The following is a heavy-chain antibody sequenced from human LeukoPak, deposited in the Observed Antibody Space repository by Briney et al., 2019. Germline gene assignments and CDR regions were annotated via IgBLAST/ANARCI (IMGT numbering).Heavy chain of an antibody. Sequence: SETLSLTCTVSGGSISSYYWSCIRQPAGKGLEWIGRIHTSGSTNYSPSLKSLVTMSVDTSKNQFSLRLSSVTAADTAVYYCARETITMVRGVIISYFDYWGQGTLVTVSS. CDR2: IHTSGST. J-gene: IGHJ4*02. V-gene: IGHV4-4*07. CDR1: GGSISSYY. CDR3: ARETITMVRGVIISYFDY. D-gene: IGHD3-10*01.